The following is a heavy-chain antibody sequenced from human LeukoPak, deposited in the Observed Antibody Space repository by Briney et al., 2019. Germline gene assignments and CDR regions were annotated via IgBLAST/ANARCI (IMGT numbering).Heavy chain of an antibody. J-gene: IGHJ4*02. Sequence: GGSLRLSCAASGFTFSSYAMSWVRQAPGKGLEWVSTITGSAVSTYYADAEKGRFTISRDNSKNTLYLQMNNLRAEDTAVYYCAKGREYSKRGWFDYWGQGTLVTVSS. CDR2: ITGSAVST. CDR3: AKGREYSKRGWFDY. CDR1: GFTFSSYA. V-gene: IGHV3-23*01. D-gene: IGHD6-6*01.